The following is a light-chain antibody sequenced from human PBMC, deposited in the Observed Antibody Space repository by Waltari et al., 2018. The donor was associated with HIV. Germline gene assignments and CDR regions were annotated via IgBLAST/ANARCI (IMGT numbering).Light chain of an antibody. V-gene: IGLV1-47*01. Sequence: QSVLTQPPSASGTPGQRVTISCSGRSSNTGSKYVYWYQQLPGTAPKLLIYRNYQRPSGVPDRFSGSKSGTSASLAISGLRSEDEADYYCAAWDDSLSGRGVFGGGTKLTVL. CDR3: AAWDDSLSGRGV. J-gene: IGLJ2*01. CDR1: SSNTGSKY. CDR2: RNY.